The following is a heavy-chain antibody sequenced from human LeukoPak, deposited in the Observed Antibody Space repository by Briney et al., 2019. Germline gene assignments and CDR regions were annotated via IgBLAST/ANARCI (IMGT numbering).Heavy chain of an antibody. J-gene: IGHJ5*02. CDR3: AKSPPFDP. V-gene: IGHV3-23*01. CDR1: GFTFSDYY. Sequence: GGSLRLSCAASGFTFSDYYMSWIRQAPGKGLEWVSTISGSGVSTYYADSVKGRFTISRDNSENTLYLQMNSLRAEDTAVYYCAKSPPFDPWGQGTLVTVSS. CDR2: ISGSGVST.